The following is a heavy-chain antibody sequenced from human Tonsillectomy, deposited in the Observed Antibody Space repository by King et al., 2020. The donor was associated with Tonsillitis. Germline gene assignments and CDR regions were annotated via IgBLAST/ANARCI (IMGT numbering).Heavy chain of an antibody. V-gene: IGHV3-33*01. CDR3: ARDLVEYCSSTSCNHFDY. CDR1: GFTFSSYG. CDR2: IWYDGSNK. J-gene: IGHJ4*02. D-gene: IGHD2-2*01. Sequence: QLVESGGGVVQPGRSLRLSCAASGFTFSSYGMHWVRQAPGKGLEWVAVIWYDGSNKYYADSVKGRFTISRDNAKNTLYLQMNSLRAEDTAVYYWARDLVEYCSSTSCNHFDYWGQGTLVTVSS.